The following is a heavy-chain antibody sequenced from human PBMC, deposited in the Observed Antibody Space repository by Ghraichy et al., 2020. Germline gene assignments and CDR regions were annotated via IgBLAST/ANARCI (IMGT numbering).Heavy chain of an antibody. V-gene: IGHV3-23*01. J-gene: IGHJ4*02. CDR2: ISGSGAGT. Sequence: LSLTYAASGFTFNNYAMSWVRQAPGKGLEWVSAISGSGAGTYYADSVKGRFTVSRDNSKNTLYLQMNSLRAEDTAVYYCAKDRLSGYYYYDYWGQGTLVTVSS. D-gene: IGHD3-22*01. CDR1: GFTFNNYA. CDR3: AKDRLSGYYYYDY.